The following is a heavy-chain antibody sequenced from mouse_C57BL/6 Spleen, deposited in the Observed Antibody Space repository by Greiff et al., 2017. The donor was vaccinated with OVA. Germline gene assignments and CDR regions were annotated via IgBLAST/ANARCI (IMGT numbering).Heavy chain of an antibody. D-gene: IGHD1-1*01. J-gene: IGHJ2*01. CDR1: GFTFSDYG. V-gene: IGHV5-17*01. CDR2: ISSGSSTI. CDR3: ARGATVVRGDYFDY. Sequence: EVMLVESGGGLVKPGGSLKLSCAASGFTFSDYGMHWVRQAPEKGLEWVAYISSGSSTIYYADTVKGRFTISRDNAKNTLFLQMTSLRSEDTAMYYCARGATVVRGDYFDYWGQGTTLTVSS.